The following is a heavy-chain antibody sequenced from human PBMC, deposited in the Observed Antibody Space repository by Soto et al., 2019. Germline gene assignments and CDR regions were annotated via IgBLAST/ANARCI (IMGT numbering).Heavy chain of an antibody. D-gene: IGHD1-26*01. CDR1: GGSISSGGYY. J-gene: IGHJ3*02. V-gene: IGHV4-31*03. CDR3: ASARRSSGRMDAADI. CDR2: IYYSGST. Sequence: KPSETLSLTCTVSGGSISSGGYYWSWIRQHPGKGLEWIGYIYYSGSTYYNPSLKSRVTISVDTSKNQFSLKLSSVTAADTAAYYCASARRSSGRMDAADIWGQGTMVTVSS.